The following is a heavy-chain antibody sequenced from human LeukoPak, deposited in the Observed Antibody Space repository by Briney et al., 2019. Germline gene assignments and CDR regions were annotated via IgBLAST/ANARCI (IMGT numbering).Heavy chain of an antibody. CDR3: ARDLQVTIFGVVSTPYMDV. V-gene: IGHV3-21*01. J-gene: IGHJ6*03. CDR1: GFTFSSYS. D-gene: IGHD3-3*01. CDR2: ISSSSSYI. Sequence: GGSLRLSCAASGFTFSSYSMNWVRQAPGKGLEWVSSISSSSSYIYYADSVKGRFTISRDNAKDSLYLQMNSLRAEDTAVYYCARDLQVTIFGVVSTPYMDVWGKGTTVTVSS.